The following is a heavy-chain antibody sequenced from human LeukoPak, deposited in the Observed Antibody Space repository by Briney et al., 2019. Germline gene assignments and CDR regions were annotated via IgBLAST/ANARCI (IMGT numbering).Heavy chain of an antibody. J-gene: IGHJ4*02. Sequence: GGSLRLSCAASGITFSNAWMTWVRQAPGKGLEWVGRIYRSSNGETTDYGAPVKGRFTMSRDDSKNTLYLQMNSLKTEDTAVYYCTPYSSASCPFWGQGTLVTVSS. CDR2: IYRSSNGETT. V-gene: IGHV3-15*01. D-gene: IGHD6-19*01. CDR3: TPYSSASCPF. CDR1: GITFSNAW.